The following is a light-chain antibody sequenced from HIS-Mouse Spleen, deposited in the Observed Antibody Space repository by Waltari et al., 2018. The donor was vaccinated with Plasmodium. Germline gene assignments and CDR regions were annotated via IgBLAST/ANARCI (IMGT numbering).Light chain of an antibody. J-gene: IGLJ1*01. CDR1: SSDVGGYNY. CDR3: CSYAGSYTYV. V-gene: IGLV2-11*01. Sequence: QSALTQPRPVSGSPGQSVPISCPGTSSDVGGYNYVSWYQQHPGKAPKRMIYDVSKRPSGVPDRFSGSKSGNTASLTISGLQAEDEADYYCCSYAGSYTYVFGTGTKVTVL. CDR2: DVS.